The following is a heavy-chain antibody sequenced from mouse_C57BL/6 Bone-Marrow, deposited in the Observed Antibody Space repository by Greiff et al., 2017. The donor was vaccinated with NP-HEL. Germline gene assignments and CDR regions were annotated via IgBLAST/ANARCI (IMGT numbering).Heavy chain of an antibody. CDR1: GYTFTDYY. V-gene: IGHV1-26*01. CDR2: INPNNGGT. Sequence: EVQLQQSGPELVKPGASVKISCKASGYTFTDYYMNWVKQSHGKSLEWIGDINPNNGGTSYNQKFKGKATLTVDKSSSTAYMELRSLTSEDSAVYYCARRGLLYLFDYWGQGTTLTVSS. J-gene: IGHJ2*01. CDR3: ARRGLLYLFDY. D-gene: IGHD2-12*01.